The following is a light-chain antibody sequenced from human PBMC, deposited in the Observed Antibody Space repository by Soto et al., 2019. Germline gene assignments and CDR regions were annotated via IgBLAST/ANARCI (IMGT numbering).Light chain of an antibody. V-gene: IGKV1-9*01. CDR3: QQLNVNLL. CDR2: GAS. Sequence: IQLTQSPSSLSASIGDRVTITCRASQDIASYLAWYQQKPGNAPKLLIYGASTLHSGVPSRFSGSGSGTEFTLTISSLQPEDFVTYYCQQLNVNLLFVQGTKLEIK. CDR1: QDIASY. J-gene: IGKJ2*01.